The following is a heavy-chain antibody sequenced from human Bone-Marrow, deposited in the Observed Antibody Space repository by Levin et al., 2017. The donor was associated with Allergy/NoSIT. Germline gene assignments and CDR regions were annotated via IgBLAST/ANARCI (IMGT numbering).Heavy chain of an antibody. CDR1: GFRFTSYW. CDR2: IFPGDSET. V-gene: IGHV5-51*01. J-gene: IGHJ4*02. CDR3: ARSLSADWNYFDS. D-gene: IGHD1-1*01. Sequence: KVGESLKISCKGSGFRFTSYWIGWVRQMPGKGLDWMGIIFPGDSETRYSPSFEGRVTISADMSINTAYLHWRSLEASDTAMYYCARSLSADWNYFDSWGQGTLVTVSS.